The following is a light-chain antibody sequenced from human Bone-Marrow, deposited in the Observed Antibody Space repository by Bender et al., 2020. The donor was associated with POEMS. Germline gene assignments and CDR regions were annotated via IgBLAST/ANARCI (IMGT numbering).Light chain of an antibody. CDR3: SSYTRSTTLV. CDR2: EVY. Sequence: QSALTQPPSASGSPGQSVTISCTGTSSDVGAYDYVSWYQQHPGKAPKLIIFEVYKRPSGVSDRFSGSKSGNTASLTISGLQAEDEADYYCSSYTRSTTLVFGGGTKLTVL. CDR1: SSDVGAYDY. J-gene: IGLJ2*01. V-gene: IGLV2-14*01.